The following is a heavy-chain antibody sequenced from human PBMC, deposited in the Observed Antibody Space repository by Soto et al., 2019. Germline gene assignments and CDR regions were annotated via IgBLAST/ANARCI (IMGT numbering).Heavy chain of an antibody. CDR1: RFTFSTYW. CDR3: AGGNALDV. CDR2: INQDGSEK. V-gene: IGHV3-7*01. Sequence: LRLSCAASRFTFSTYWMTWVRQAPGKGLEWVANINQDGSEKYYMDSVKGRFTISRDNAKNSLYLQMTSLRAEDTAVYHCAGGNALDVWGQGTTVTVSS. J-gene: IGHJ6*02.